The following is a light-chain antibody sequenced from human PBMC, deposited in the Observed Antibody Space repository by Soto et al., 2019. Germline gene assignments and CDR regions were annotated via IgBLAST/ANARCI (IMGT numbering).Light chain of an antibody. Sequence: QSVLTQPRSVSGSPGQSVTISCTGTSSDLGSYNYVSWYQHHPRKAPKLIIYDVTQRPSGVPDRFSGSKSGNTASLTISGLQAEDEAEYYCSSYTNINTRACVFGTGTKLTVL. CDR3: SSYTNINTRACV. CDR1: SSDLGSYNY. CDR2: DVT. J-gene: IGLJ1*01. V-gene: IGLV2-11*01.